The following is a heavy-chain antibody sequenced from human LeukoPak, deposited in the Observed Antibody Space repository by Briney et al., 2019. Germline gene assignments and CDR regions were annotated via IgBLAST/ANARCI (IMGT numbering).Heavy chain of an antibody. Sequence: GGSLRLSCAASGFTFSSYGIHWVRQAPGKGLEWVAVISYDGNDKYYADSVKGRFTISRDDSKNTLYLQMNSLRPEDTAVYYCAKDYRVFKYWGQGTLVTVSS. J-gene: IGHJ4*02. CDR1: GFTFSSYG. V-gene: IGHV3-30*18. D-gene: IGHD4-11*01. CDR2: ISYDGNDK. CDR3: AKDYRVFKY.